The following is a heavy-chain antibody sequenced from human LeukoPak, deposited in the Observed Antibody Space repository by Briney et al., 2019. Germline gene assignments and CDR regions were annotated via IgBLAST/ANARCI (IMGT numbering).Heavy chain of an antibody. J-gene: IGHJ4*02. CDR1: GLVASSNY. V-gene: IGHV3-53*01. CDR2: IYGGGNT. CDR3: ATGGRSGMAFDF. D-gene: IGHD5-24*01. Sequence: GGSLRLSCSFSGLVASSNYMAWVRQAPGKGLQWISFIYGGGNTLYANSVMGRFSISRDNSKTTLYLQMNSLRAEDTAVYYCATGGRSGMAFDFWGQGTLVTVSS.